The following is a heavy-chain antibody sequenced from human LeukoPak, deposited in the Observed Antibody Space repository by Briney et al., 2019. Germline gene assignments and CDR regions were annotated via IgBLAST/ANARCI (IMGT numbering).Heavy chain of an antibody. CDR1: GGSISSYY. Sequence: KPSETLSLTCTVSGGSISSYYWSWIRQPPGKGLEWIGYISYSGSSNYNPSLKSRVTISVDTSKNQFSLKLSSVTAADTAVHYCARAVGAGRGTYFDLWGRGTLVTVSS. CDR2: ISYSGSS. D-gene: IGHD1-1*01. J-gene: IGHJ2*01. V-gene: IGHV4-59*08. CDR3: ARAVGAGRGTYFDL.